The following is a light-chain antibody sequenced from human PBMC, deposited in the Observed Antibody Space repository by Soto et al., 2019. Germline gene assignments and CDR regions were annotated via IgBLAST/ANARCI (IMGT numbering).Light chain of an antibody. CDR1: QSVSSN. CDR2: GAS. Sequence: EIVLTQSPGTLSLSPVERATLSGRASQSVSSNVAWYQQIPGQTPRLLIYGASTRATGIPVRFSGSGSGTEFTLTISSLQSEDFAVYYCQHRSNWPGFGQGTRLEI. J-gene: IGKJ5*01. V-gene: IGKV3-15*01. CDR3: QHRSNWPG.